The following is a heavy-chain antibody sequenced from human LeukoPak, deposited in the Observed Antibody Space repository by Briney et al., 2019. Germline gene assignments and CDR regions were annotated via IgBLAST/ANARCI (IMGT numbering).Heavy chain of an antibody. V-gene: IGHV3-7*01. CDR2: IKQDGSEK. Sequence: GGSLRLSCAASGFTFSSYWMSWVRQAPGKGLEWVANIKQDGSEKYYVDSVKGRFTISRDNAKNSLYLQMNSLRAEDTAVYYCARDWSVHPLGLFGVVYFDYWGQGTLVTVSS. D-gene: IGHD3-3*01. J-gene: IGHJ4*02. CDR1: GFTFSSYW. CDR3: ARDWSVHPLGLFGVVYFDY.